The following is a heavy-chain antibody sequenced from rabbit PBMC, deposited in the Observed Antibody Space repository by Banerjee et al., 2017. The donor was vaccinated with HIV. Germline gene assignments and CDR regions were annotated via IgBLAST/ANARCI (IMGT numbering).Heavy chain of an antibody. CDR2: IDPVFGST. Sequence: QEQLVESGGGLVQPGGSLKLSCKASGFDFSSYAMNWVRQAPGKGLELIGYIDPVFGSTYYASWVNGRFTISSHNAQNTLYLQLNSLTAADTATYFCARIDPRYYSSDWDYFNLWGPGTLVTVS. CDR1: GFDFSSYA. V-gene: IGHV1S47*01. J-gene: IGHJ4*01. D-gene: IGHD4-1*01. CDR3: ARIDPRYYSSDWDYFNL.